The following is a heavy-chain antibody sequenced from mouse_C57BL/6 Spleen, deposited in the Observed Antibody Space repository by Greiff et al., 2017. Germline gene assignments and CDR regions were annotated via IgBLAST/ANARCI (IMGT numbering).Heavy chain of an antibody. D-gene: IGHD2-4*01. CDR2: IYPGNSDT. J-gene: IGHJ3*01. Sequence: EVQLQQSGTVLARPGASVQMSCKTSGYTFTSYWMHWVKQRPGQGLAWIGAIYPGNSDTSYNQKFKGKAKLTAVTSASTAYMELSSLTNEDSAVYYGTRRRYDYDGTWFAYWGQGTLVTVSA. V-gene: IGHV1-5*01. CDR3: TRRRYDYDGTWFAY. CDR1: GYTFTSYW.